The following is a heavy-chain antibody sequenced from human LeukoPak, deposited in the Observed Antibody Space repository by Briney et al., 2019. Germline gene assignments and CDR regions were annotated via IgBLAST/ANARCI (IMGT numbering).Heavy chain of an antibody. Sequence: SETLSLTCSVSGRYISGNYWSWIRQPAGKGLEWIERISNSGSTNYNPSLKSRVTMSVDTAKNQFSLKLSSVTAADTAVYYCARASRGSFYYFDYWGQGTLVTVSS. V-gene: IGHV4-4*07. D-gene: IGHD3-22*01. CDR1: GRYISGNY. CDR3: ARASRGSFYYFDY. CDR2: ISNSGST. J-gene: IGHJ4*02.